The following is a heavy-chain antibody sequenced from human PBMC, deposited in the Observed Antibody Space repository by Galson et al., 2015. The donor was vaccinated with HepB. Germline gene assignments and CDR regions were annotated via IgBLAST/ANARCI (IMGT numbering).Heavy chain of an antibody. CDR2: ISGSGGST. CDR3: AKCPYYDFWSGYYRSKFYGMDV. V-gene: IGHV3-23*01. D-gene: IGHD3-3*01. CDR1: GFTFSSCA. Sequence: SLRLSCAASGFTFSSCAMSWVRQAPGKGLEWVSGISGSGGSTYYADSVKGRFTISRDNSKNTLYLQMNSLRAEDTAVYYCAKCPYYDFWSGYYRSKFYGMDVWGQGTTVTVSS. J-gene: IGHJ6*02.